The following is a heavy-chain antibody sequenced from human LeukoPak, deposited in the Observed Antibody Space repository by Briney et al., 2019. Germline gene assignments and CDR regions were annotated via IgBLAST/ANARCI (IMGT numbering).Heavy chain of an antibody. J-gene: IGHJ6*03. CDR2: IYYSGST. CDR1: GGSISSYY. CDR3: ARVRRTDSSSWYRHYYYYMDV. D-gene: IGHD6-13*01. V-gene: IGHV4-59*01. Sequence: SETLSLTCTVSGGSISSYYWSWIRQPPGKGLEWIGYIYYSGSTNYNPSLKSRVTISVDTSKNQFSLKLSSVTAADTAVYYCARVRRTDSSSWYRHYYYYMDVWGKGTTVTISS.